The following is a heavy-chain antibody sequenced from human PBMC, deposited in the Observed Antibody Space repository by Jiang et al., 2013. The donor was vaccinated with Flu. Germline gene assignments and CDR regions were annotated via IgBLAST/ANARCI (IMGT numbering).Heavy chain of an antibody. D-gene: IGHD3-9*01. V-gene: IGHV2-70*11. Sequence: EWLARIDWDDDKYYSTSLKTRLTISKDTSKNQVVLTMTNMDPVDTATYYCARMGYDIKVDYGMDVWGQGTTVTVSS. J-gene: IGHJ6*02. CDR3: ARMGYDIKVDYGMDV. CDR2: IDWDDDK.